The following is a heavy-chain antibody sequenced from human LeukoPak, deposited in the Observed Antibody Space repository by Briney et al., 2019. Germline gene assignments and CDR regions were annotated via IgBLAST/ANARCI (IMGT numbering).Heavy chain of an antibody. V-gene: IGHV3-7*01. CDR2: IKEDGSEK. D-gene: IGHD3-10*01. CDR1: GFTFSNSW. J-gene: IGHJ4*02. Sequence: GGSLRLSCAASGFTFSNSWMYWVRQAPGKGLEWVANIKEDGSEKYYVDSVKGRFTISRDNAKISLYLEMNSLRVEDTAVYYCASGSYFDYWGQGTLVTVSS. CDR3: ASGSYFDY.